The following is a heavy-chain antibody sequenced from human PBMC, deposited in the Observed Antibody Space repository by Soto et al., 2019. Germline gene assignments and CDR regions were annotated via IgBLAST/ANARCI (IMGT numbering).Heavy chain of an antibody. J-gene: IGHJ6*02. Sequence: PGGSLRLSCAASGFTVSSNYMSWVRQAPGKGLEWVSAISGSGGSTYYADSVKGRFTISRDNSKNTLYLQMNSLRAEDTAVYYCAKDGGFMGSGSFYYYYGMDVWCQGTTVTVSS. V-gene: IGHV3-23*01. D-gene: IGHD3-10*01. CDR2: ISGSGGST. CDR3: AKDGGFMGSGSFYYYYGMDV. CDR1: GFTVSSNY.